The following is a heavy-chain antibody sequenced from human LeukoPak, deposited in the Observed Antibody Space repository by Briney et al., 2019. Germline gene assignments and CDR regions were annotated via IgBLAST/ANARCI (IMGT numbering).Heavy chain of an antibody. CDR1: GFTFSYYG. D-gene: IGHD6-6*01. CDR2: IWYDGSNK. J-gene: IGHJ4*02. V-gene: IGHV3-33*01. Sequence: GGSLRLSCAASGFTFSYYGMHWVRQAPGKGLEWVAVIWYDGSNKYYADSVKGRFTISRDNSKNTLYLQMNSLRAEDTAVYYCARVHFSSSPYFDYWGQGTLDTVSS. CDR3: ARVHFSSSPYFDY.